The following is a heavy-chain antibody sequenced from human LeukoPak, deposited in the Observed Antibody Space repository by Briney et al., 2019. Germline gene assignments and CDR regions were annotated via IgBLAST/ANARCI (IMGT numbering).Heavy chain of an antibody. V-gene: IGHV3-64*01. J-gene: IGHJ4*02. CDR1: GFTFSSYA. CDR2: ISSNGGST. Sequence: GGSLRLSCAASGFTFSSYAMHWVRQAPGKGLEYVSAISSNGGSTYYANSVKGRFTISRDNSKNTQYLQMGSLRAEDMAVYYCARDRYYDSSGYFDYWGQGTLVTVSS. CDR3: ARDRYYDSSGYFDY. D-gene: IGHD3-22*01.